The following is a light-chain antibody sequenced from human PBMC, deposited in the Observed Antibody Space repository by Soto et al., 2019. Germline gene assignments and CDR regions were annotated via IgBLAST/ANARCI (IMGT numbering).Light chain of an antibody. CDR3: ISYTSDDVRYV. CDR1: NSDVGIYDF. CDR2: EVS. Sequence: QSALTQPASVSGTPGQSITISCTGSNSDVGIYDFVSWYQHHTGRAPKLIVSEVSHRPSGVSNRFSGSKSGNTASLTISGLESEDEADDYCISYTSDDVRYVFGTGTKLTVL. V-gene: IGLV2-14*01. J-gene: IGLJ1*01.